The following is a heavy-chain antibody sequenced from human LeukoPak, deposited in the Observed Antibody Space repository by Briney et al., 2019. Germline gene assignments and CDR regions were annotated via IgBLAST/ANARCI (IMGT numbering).Heavy chain of an antibody. Sequence: ASVKGSCKASGYTFTGYYMHWVRQAPGQGLEWMGWINPNSGGTNYAQKFQGRVAMTRDTSISTAYMELSRLRSDDTAVYYCATTYYDFWSGYRLNWYFDLWGRGTLVTVSS. D-gene: IGHD3-3*01. V-gene: IGHV1-2*02. CDR1: GYTFTGYY. CDR2: INPNSGGT. CDR3: ATTYYDFWSGYRLNWYFDL. J-gene: IGHJ2*01.